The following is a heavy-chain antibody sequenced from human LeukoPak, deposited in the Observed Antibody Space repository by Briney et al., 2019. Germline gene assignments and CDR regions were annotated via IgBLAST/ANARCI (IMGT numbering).Heavy chain of an antibody. Sequence: PGGSLRLSCAASGFTFSSDWMSWVRLAPGKGLEWVANVKQDGSEIYYVDSVKGRFTISRDNAKNSLYLQMNTLRAEDTAVYYCARVPITYYYGSGSYFCGMDVWGKGTTVSVSS. J-gene: IGHJ6*04. CDR2: VKQDGSEI. CDR1: GFTFSSDW. V-gene: IGHV3-7*03. D-gene: IGHD3-10*01. CDR3: ARVPITYYYGSGSYFCGMDV.